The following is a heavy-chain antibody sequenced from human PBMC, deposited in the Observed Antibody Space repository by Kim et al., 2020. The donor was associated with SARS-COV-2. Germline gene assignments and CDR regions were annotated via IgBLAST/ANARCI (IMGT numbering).Heavy chain of an antibody. V-gene: IGHV3-21*01. Sequence: DSVKGRFTTSRYNANNSLYLQMNSLRAEDTAVYYCARERGIPPNYYGMDVWGQGTTVTVSS. CDR3: ARERGIPPNYYGMDV. D-gene: IGHD3-16*01. J-gene: IGHJ6*02.